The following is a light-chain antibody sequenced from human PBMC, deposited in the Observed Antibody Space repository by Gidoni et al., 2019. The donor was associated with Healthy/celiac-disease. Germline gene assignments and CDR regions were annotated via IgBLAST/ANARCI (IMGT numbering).Light chain of an antibody. CDR1: QSVLYSSNNKNY. CDR3: QQYYSTPIT. Sequence: DIVMTQSPDSLAVSLGERATINCKSSQSVLYSSNNKNYLAWYQQKPGQPPKLRIYWTDFTLTISSLQAEDVAVYYCQQYYSTPITFGQGTRLEIK. J-gene: IGKJ5*01. V-gene: IGKV4-1*01.